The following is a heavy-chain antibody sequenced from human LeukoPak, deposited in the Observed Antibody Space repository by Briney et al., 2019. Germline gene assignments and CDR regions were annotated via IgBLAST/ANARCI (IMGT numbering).Heavy chain of an antibody. V-gene: IGHV3-30*02. CDR1: GFTFSSYG. D-gene: IGHD3-10*02. Sequence: GGSLRLSCAASGFTFSSYGMHWVRQAPGKGLEWVVFIRYDGSNKYYAASVKGRFTISRGNSKNTLYLQMNSLRAEDTAVYYCAELGITMIGGVWGKGTTVTISS. CDR2: IRYDGSNK. J-gene: IGHJ6*04. CDR3: AELGITMIGGV.